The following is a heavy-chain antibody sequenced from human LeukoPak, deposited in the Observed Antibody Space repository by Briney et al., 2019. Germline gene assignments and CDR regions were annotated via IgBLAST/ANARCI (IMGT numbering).Heavy chain of an antibody. D-gene: IGHD3-10*01. V-gene: IGHV4-39*07. J-gene: IGHJ4*02. CDR2: IYYSGST. CDR1: GGSISSSSYY. Sequence: SETLSLTCTVSGGSISSSSYYWGWIRQPPGKGLEWIGSIYYSGSTYYNPSLKSRVTISVDTSKNQFSLKLSSVTAADTAVYYCARDDSLWFGELTYYFDYWGQGTLVTVSS. CDR3: ARDDSLWFGELTYYFDY.